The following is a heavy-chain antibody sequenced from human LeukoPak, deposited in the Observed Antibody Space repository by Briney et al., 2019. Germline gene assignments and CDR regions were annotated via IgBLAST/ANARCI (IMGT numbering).Heavy chain of an antibody. D-gene: IGHD5-12*01. CDR1: GYTFTSYD. CDR2: MNPNSGNT. J-gene: IGHJ4*02. V-gene: IGHV1-8*01. CDR3: AREGSRGYSGYDYFPDY. Sequence: ASVKVSCKASGYTFTSYDINWVRQATGQGLEWMGWMNPNSGNTGYAQKFQGRVTITRNTSISTAYMELSSLRSEDTAVYYCAREGSRGYSGYDYFPDYWGQGTLVTVSS.